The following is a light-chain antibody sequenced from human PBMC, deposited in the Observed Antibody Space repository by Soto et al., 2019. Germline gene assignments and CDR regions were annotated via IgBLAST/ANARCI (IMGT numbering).Light chain of an antibody. CDR1: SSDVGSHNL. V-gene: IGLV2-14*02. CDR2: EAS. J-gene: IGLJ1*01. Sequence: QSALTQPASVSGSPGQSITISCTGTSSDVGSHNLVSWYQQYPGKAPKLIIYEASNRPSGVPDRFSGSKSGNTASLTISGLQAADEADYYCSLYTSENTYVFGTGTKVTV. CDR3: SLYTSENTYV.